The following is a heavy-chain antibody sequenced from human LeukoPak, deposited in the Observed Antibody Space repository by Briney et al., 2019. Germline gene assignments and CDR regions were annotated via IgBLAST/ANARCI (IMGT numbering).Heavy chain of an antibody. CDR2: IYYSGST. V-gene: IGHV4-59*08. CDR3: ARHGSSWYEKDYFDY. J-gene: IGHJ4*02. D-gene: IGHD6-13*01. Sequence: SETLSLTCTVSGGSISSYYWSWIRQPPGKGLEWIGCIYYSGSTNYNPSLKSRVTISVDTSKNQFSLKLSSVTAADTAVYYCARHGSSWYEKDYFDYWGQGTLVTVSS. CDR1: GGSISSYY.